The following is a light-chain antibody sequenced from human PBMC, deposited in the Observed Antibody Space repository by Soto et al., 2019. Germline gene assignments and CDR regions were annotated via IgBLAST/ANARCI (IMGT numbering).Light chain of an antibody. CDR2: GNT. Sequence: SVLTQPPSVSGAPGQRDTISCTGSSSNIGAGYDVHWYQQLPGRAPKLLIYGNTNRPSGVPDRFSGSKSGTSASLAITGLQAEDEADYYCLSFDSSLSVVFGGGTKLTVL. V-gene: IGLV1-40*01. CDR3: LSFDSSLSVV. CDR1: SSNIGAGYD. J-gene: IGLJ2*01.